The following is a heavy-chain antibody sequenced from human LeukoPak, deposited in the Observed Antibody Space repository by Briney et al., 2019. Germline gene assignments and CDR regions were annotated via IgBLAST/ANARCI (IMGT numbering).Heavy chain of an antibody. CDR2: ISSSSSYI. CDR3: ARSQAPGVSYDY. CDR1: GFTFSSYS. V-gene: IGHV3-21*01. Sequence: GGSLRLSCAASGFTFSSYSMNWVRQAPGKGLEWVSSISSSSSYIYYADSVKGRFTISRDNAKNSLYLQMNSLRAEDTAVYYCARSQAPGVSYDYWGQGTLVTVSS. D-gene: IGHD2-8*01. J-gene: IGHJ4*02.